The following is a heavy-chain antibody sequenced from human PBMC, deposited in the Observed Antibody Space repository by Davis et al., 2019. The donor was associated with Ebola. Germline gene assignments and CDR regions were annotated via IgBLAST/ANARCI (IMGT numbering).Heavy chain of an antibody. Sequence: SETLSLTCTVSGTSIRPYYWSWIRQPPGKGLEWIGYIYYSGSTDYNPSLKSRVTISVDTSKNQFSLKLSSVTAADTAVYYCARSSRSYCTNGVCYPYYFDYWGQGTLVTVSS. CDR1: GTSIRPYY. CDR3: ARSSRSYCTNGVCYPYYFDY. D-gene: IGHD2-8*01. V-gene: IGHV4-59*01. J-gene: IGHJ4*02. CDR2: IYYSGST.